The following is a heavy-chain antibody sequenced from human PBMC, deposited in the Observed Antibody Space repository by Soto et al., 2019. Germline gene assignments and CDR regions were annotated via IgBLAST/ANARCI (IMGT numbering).Heavy chain of an antibody. CDR1: GFTFTSSA. J-gene: IGHJ4*02. V-gene: IGHV1-58*01. CDR3: AADATAWQQMVPSDY. D-gene: IGHD2-8*01. Sequence: QMQLEQSGPEVKKPGTSVKVSCKASGFTFTSSAFQWVRQARGQRLAWIGWIAVGSGDTNYAQRFQDRVTLTRDMSTATTYMELSRLTSEDTAIYYCAADATAWQQMVPSDYWGQGTLVTVSS. CDR2: IAVGSGDT.